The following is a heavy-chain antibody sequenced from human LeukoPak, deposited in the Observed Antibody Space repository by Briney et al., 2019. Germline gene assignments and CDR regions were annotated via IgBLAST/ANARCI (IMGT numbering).Heavy chain of an antibody. Sequence: SVKVSCKASGGTFSSYTISWVRQAPGQGLEWMGRIIPILGIANYAQKFQGRVTITADKSTSTAYMELSSLRSEDTAVYYCARDIGIAARTTRFHYWGQGTLVTVSS. CDR1: GGTFSSYT. D-gene: IGHD6-6*01. CDR2: IIPILGIA. J-gene: IGHJ4*02. CDR3: ARDIGIAARTTRFHY. V-gene: IGHV1-69*04.